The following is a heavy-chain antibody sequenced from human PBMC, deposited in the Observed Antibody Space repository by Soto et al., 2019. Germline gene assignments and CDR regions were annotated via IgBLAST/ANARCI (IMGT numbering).Heavy chain of an antibody. CDR3: ARLHGYCISSSCHGHYAMDV. Sequence: SETLSLTCTVSGSPISDNYWSWFRQAPGQGLEWVGYIYYTGTTTYNPSDNSRVTVSVDTSKNQFSLRVTSVTAADTAVYYCARLHGYCISSSCHGHYAMDVWGQGTTVTVSS. V-gene: IGHV4-59*08. CDR2: IYYTGTT. J-gene: IGHJ6*02. D-gene: IGHD2-2*01. CDR1: GSPISDNY.